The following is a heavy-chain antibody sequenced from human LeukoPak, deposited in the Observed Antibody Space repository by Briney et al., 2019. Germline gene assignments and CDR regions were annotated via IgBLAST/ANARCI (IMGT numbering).Heavy chain of an antibody. CDR1: GFTFSNYG. CDR2: IRGGDDST. J-gene: IGHJ5*02. D-gene: IGHD6-19*01. CDR3: AKGLVAVAIFPES. Sequence: GGSLRLSCAASGFTFSNYGMSWVRKAPGKGLEWVSAIRGGDDSTFYADSVKGRFTISRENSKNTLYLQMSSLSAEDTAVYYCAKGLVAVAIFPESWGQGTLVTVSS. V-gene: IGHV3-23*01.